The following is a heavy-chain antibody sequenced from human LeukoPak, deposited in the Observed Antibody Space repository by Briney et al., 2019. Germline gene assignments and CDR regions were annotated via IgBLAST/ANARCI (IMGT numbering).Heavy chain of an antibody. Sequence: ASVKVSCKASGGTFISYAISWVRQAPGQGLEWMGRIIPILGIANYAQKFQGRVTITADKSTSTAYMELSSLRSEDTAVYYCASGSGSYYYYFDYWGQGTLVTVSS. D-gene: IGHD3-10*01. J-gene: IGHJ4*02. CDR1: GGTFISYA. CDR3: ASGSGSYYYYFDY. V-gene: IGHV1-69*04. CDR2: IIPILGIA.